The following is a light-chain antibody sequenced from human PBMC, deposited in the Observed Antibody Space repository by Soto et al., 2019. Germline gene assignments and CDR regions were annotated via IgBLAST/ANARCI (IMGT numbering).Light chain of an antibody. CDR2: GAS. J-gene: IGKJ1*01. Sequence: IVLTQSPGTLSFSPWYRSTLSFRASQSVSSSYLAWYQQKPGQAPRLLIYGASSRATGIPDRFSGSGSGTDFTLTISRLEPEDFAVYYCQQYGSSGTFGQGTKVDIK. CDR3: QQYGSSGT. CDR1: QSVSSSY. V-gene: IGKV3-20*01.